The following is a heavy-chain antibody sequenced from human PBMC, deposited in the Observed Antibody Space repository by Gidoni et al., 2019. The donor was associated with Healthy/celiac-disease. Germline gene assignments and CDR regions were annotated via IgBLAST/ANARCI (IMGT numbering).Heavy chain of an antibody. CDR2: IYYSGST. V-gene: IGHV4-59*01. D-gene: IGHD3-10*01. CDR3: AREGMYGSGSYFLDAFDI. J-gene: IGHJ3*02. CDR1: GGSISSSY. Sequence: QVQLQESGPGLVKPSETLSLTCTVSGGSISSSYWSWIRQPPGKGLEWIGYIYYSGSTNYNPSLKSRVTISVDTSKNQFSLKLSSVTAADTAVYYCAREGMYGSGSYFLDAFDIWGQGTMVTVSS.